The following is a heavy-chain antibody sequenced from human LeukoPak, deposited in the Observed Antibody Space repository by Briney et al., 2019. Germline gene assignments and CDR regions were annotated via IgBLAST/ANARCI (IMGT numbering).Heavy chain of an antibody. Sequence: PSETLSLTCAVYGGSFSGYYWSWIRQPPGKGLEWIGEINHSGSTNYNPSLKSRVTISVDTSKNQFSLKLSSVTAADTAVYYCARSRSYSSGWYGDYWGQGTLVTVSS. CDR3: ARSRSYSSGWYGDY. CDR1: GGSFSGYY. J-gene: IGHJ4*02. V-gene: IGHV4-34*01. CDR2: INHSGST. D-gene: IGHD6-19*01.